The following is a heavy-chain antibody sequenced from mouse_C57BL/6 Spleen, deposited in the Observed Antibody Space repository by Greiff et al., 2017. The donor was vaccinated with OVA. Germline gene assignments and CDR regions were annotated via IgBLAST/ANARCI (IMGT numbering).Heavy chain of an antibody. D-gene: IGHD3-2*02. Sequence: EVQLQESGPGMVKPSQSLSLTCTVTGYSITSGYDWHWLRHFPGNILEWMGYISYSGSTNYNPSLKSRISITHDTSKNHFFLKLNSVTTEDTATYYCARGGLRHTPLAYWGQGTLVTVSA. J-gene: IGHJ3*01. CDR2: ISYSGST. CDR3: ARGGLRHTPLAY. V-gene: IGHV3-1*01. CDR1: GYSITSGYD.